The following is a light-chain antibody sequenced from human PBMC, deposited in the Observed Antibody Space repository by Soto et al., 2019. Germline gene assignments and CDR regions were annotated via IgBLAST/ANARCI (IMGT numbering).Light chain of an antibody. V-gene: IGLV2-14*03. CDR2: DVS. J-gene: IGLJ2*01. CDR3: SSYTSSSTYVV. Sequence: QSALTQPASVSGSPGQSITISCTGTSSDVGGYNYVSWYQQHPGKATKLMIYDVSNQPSGVSNRFSGSKSSNTASLTISGLQAEDEADYSCSSYTSSSTYVVFGGGTKRTVL. CDR1: SSDVGGYNY.